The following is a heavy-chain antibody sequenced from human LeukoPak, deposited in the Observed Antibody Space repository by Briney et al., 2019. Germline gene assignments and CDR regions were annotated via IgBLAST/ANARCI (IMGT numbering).Heavy chain of an antibody. D-gene: IGHD2-15*01. CDR3: ARGLHCSGGSCYSSSWFDP. CDR1: GYTFTSYD. V-gene: IGHV1-8*01. J-gene: IGHJ5*02. Sequence: ASVKVSCKASGYTFTSYDINWVRQATGQGLEWMGWMNPNSGNTGYAQKFRGRVTMTRNTSISTAYMELSSLRSEDTAVYYCARGLHCSGGSCYSSSWFDPWGQGTLVTVSS. CDR2: MNPNSGNT.